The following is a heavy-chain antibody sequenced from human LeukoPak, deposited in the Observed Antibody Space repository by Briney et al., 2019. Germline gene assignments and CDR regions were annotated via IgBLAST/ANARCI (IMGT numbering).Heavy chain of an antibody. CDR1: GYTFTSYD. Sequence: ASVKVSCKASGYTFTSYDINWVRQATGQGLEWMGWMNPNSGNTGYAQKFQGRVTITADESTSTAYMELSSLRSEDTAVYYCARGTSSSWYQPLIWGQGTLVTVSS. D-gene: IGHD6-13*01. V-gene: IGHV1-8*01. CDR2: MNPNSGNT. J-gene: IGHJ4*02. CDR3: ARGTSSSWYQPLI.